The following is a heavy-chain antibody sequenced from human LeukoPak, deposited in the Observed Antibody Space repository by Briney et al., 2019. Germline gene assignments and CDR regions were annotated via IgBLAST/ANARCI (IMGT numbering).Heavy chain of an antibody. CDR2: IYHSGST. J-gene: IGHJ3*01. CDR1: GYSISSGYY. Sequence: SETLSLTCAVSGYSISSGYYWGWIRQPPGKGLEWIGSIYHSGSTYYNPSLKSRVTISVDTSKNQFSLKLSSVTAADTAVYYCARSRDWSVFWGHGTMVTVSS. CDR3: ARSRDWSVF. D-gene: IGHD3-9*01. V-gene: IGHV4-38-2*01.